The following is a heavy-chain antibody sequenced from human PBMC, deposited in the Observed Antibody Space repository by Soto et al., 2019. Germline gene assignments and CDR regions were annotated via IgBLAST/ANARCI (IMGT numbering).Heavy chain of an antibody. CDR1: GFTFSSYG. D-gene: IGHD3-10*01. V-gene: IGHV3-33*01. J-gene: IGHJ6*03. CDR3: ARGFFGSGSYWNYYYYMDV. Sequence: QVQLVESGGGVVQPGRSLRLSCAASGFTFSSYGMHWVRQAPGKGLEWVAIIWYDGSNKYYADSVKGRFTISRDNSKNTLYLQMNSLRAEDTTVYYCARGFFGSGSYWNYYYYMDVWGKGTTVTVSS. CDR2: IWYDGSNK.